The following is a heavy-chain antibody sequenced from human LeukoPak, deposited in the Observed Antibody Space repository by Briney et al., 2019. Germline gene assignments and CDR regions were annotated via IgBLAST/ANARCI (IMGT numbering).Heavy chain of an antibody. V-gene: IGHV3-23*01. Sequence: AGGSLRLSCAASGFTFSSYAVSWVRQALGKGLEWVSAISGSGGSTYYADSVKGRFTISRDNSKNTLYLQMNSLRAEDTAVYYCAKDRTRIAAAGGDNWFDPWGQGTLVTVSS. CDR1: GFTFSSYA. D-gene: IGHD6-13*01. J-gene: IGHJ5*02. CDR2: ISGSGGST. CDR3: AKDRTRIAAAGGDNWFDP.